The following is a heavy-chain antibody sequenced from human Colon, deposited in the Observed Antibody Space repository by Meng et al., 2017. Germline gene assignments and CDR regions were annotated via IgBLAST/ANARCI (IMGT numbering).Heavy chain of an antibody. V-gene: IGHV3-7*01. CDR3: ARDYYASGSLDS. D-gene: IGHD3-10*01. CDR2: IKPDGTYT. Sequence: GESLKISCAASGFTFSNYWMNWVRQTPGKGLEWVANIKPDGTYTHYVDSVKGRFTISRDNARNSLHLQMNSLRVEDTALYYCARDYYASGSLDSWGQGTLVTGSS. CDR1: GFTFSNYW. J-gene: IGHJ4*02.